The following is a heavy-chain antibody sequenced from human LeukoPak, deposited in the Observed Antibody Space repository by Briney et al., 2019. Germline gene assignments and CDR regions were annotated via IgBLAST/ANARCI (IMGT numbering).Heavy chain of an antibody. CDR2: INQDGSEK. J-gene: IGHJ4*02. D-gene: IGHD3-10*01. Sequence: GGSLRLSCAASGFTFSSYWMNWVRQAPGKGLEWVANINQDGSEKYYVDSVKGRFTISRDNGKNSLYLQLNSLRAEDTAVYYCAREGPGEYFDYWGQGTLVTVSS. CDR1: GFTFSSYW. CDR3: AREGPGEYFDY. V-gene: IGHV3-7*01.